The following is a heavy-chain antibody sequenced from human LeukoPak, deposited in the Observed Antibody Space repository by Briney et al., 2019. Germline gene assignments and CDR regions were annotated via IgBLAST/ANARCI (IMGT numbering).Heavy chain of an antibody. Sequence: RQXXGXGLEWMGIIYPGDSDTRYSPSFQGQVTISADKSTSTAYLQWSSLKASDTAMYYCAGGTGIADYWGQGTLVTVSS. J-gene: IGHJ4*02. V-gene: IGHV5-51*01. CDR3: AGGTGIADY. CDR2: IYPGDSDT. D-gene: IGHD6-13*01.